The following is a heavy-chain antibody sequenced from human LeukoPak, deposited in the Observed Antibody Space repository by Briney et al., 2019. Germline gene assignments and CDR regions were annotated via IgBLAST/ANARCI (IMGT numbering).Heavy chain of an antibody. J-gene: IGHJ4*02. CDR2: ISSSSSYI. Sequence: PGGSLRLSCAASGFTFSSYSMNWVRQAPGKGLEWVSCISSSSSYIYYADSLKGRFTVSRDNAKNSLYLQMNSLRAEDTAVYYCARDKYNSGGDGDFDYWGQGTLVTVFS. D-gene: IGHD6-19*01. CDR1: GFTFSSYS. CDR3: ARDKYNSGGDGDFDY. V-gene: IGHV3-21*01.